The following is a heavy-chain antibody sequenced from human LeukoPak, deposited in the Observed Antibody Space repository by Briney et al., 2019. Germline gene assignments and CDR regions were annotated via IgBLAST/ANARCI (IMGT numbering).Heavy chain of an antibody. Sequence: GGSLRLSCAASGFTFSSYSMNWVRQAPGKGLEWVSSISSSSSYIYYADSVKGRFTISRDNAKNSLYLQMNSLKAEDTAVYYCASRGYSRGDSFDYWGQGTLVTVSS. J-gene: IGHJ4*02. D-gene: IGHD5-18*01. CDR1: GFTFSSYS. CDR2: ISSSSSYI. V-gene: IGHV3-21*01. CDR3: ASRGYSRGDSFDY.